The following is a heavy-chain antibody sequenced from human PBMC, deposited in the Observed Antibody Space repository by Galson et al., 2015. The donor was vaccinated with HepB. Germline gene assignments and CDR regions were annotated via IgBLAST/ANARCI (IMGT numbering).Heavy chain of an antibody. D-gene: IGHD6-6*01. CDR2: TYYRSKWYN. J-gene: IGHJ5*02. CDR3: ARDGEQLVWAPWSRRGGGAYYWFDP. V-gene: IGHV6-1*01. Sequence: CAISGDSVSSNSAAWNWIRQSPSRGLEWLGRTYYRSKWYNDYAVSVKSRITINPDTSKNQFSLQLNSVTPEDTAVYYCARDGEQLVWAPWSRRGGGAYYWFDPWGQGTLVTVSS. CDR1: GDSVSSNSAA.